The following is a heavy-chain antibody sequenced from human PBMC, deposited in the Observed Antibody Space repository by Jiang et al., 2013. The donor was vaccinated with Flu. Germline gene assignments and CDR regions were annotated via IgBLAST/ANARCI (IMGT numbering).Heavy chain of an antibody. V-gene: IGHV3-49*03. CDR1: GFIFSDYA. D-gene: IGHD7-27*01. CDR2: IRRRSYGETT. J-gene: IGHJ3*01. CDR3: SSDVGGSGAFDF. Sequence: LESGGGFVEPGRSLRLSCSTSGFIFSDYAMSWFRQAPGKGLEWIGFIRRRSYGETTEYAASVKGRFTISRDDSKRIAYLHMDSLKSEDTALYFCSSDVGGSGAFDFWGQGTRVTVS.